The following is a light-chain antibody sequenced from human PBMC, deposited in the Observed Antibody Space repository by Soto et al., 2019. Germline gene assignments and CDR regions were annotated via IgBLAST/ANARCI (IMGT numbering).Light chain of an antibody. V-gene: IGKV1-9*01. Sequence: DIQLTQSPSFLSASVGDRVTITCRASQGISSYLAWYQQKPGKAPKLLIYAASTLPSGVPSRFSGSGSGTEFTLTISSLQPEYFATYYCQQLNSYPITFGQGTRLEIK. CDR2: AAS. J-gene: IGKJ5*01. CDR3: QQLNSYPIT. CDR1: QGISSY.